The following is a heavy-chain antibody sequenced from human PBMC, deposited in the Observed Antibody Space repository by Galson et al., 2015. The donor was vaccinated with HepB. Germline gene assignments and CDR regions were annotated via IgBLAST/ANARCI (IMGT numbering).Heavy chain of an antibody. V-gene: IGHV3-48*04. J-gene: IGHJ2*01. Sequence: SLRLSCAASGFTFSSYSMNWVRQAPGKGLEWVLFISSSSTTIYYADSVKGRFTISRDDAKNSLYLQMNSLRAEDTAVYYCARDLTGYSSTWRRYWFFDLWGRGTLVTVSS. CDR3: ARDLTGYSSTWRRYWFFDL. CDR1: GFTFSSYS. D-gene: IGHD6-13*01. CDR2: ISSSSTTI.